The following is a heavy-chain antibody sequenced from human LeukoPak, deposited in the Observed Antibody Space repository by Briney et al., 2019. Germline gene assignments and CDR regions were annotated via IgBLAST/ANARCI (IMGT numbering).Heavy chain of an antibody. Sequence: ERSLRLSCAASGFTFSSYAMHWVRQAPGKGLEWVAVISYDGSNKYYADSVKGRFTISRDNSKNTLYLQMNSLRAEDTAVYYCASLAAYCGGDCYSWDFDYWGQGTLVTVSS. CDR1: GFTFSSYA. CDR2: ISYDGSNK. J-gene: IGHJ4*02. D-gene: IGHD2-21*02. V-gene: IGHV3-30-3*01. CDR3: ASLAAYCGGDCYSWDFDY.